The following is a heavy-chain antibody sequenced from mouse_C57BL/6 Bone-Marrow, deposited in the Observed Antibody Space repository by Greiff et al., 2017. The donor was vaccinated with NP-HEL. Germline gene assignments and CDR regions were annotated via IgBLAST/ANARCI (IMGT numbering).Heavy chain of an antibody. D-gene: IGHD2-12*01. V-gene: IGHV14-4*01. CDR3: TTLRGYAMDY. CDR1: GFNIKDDY. CDR2: IDPENGDT. Sequence: EVQLVESGAELVRPGASVKLSCTASGFNIKDDYMHWVKQRPEQGLEWIGWIDPENGDTESASKFQGKATITADTSSNTAYLQLSSLTSEDTAVYYCTTLRGYAMDYWGQGTSVTVSS. J-gene: IGHJ4*01.